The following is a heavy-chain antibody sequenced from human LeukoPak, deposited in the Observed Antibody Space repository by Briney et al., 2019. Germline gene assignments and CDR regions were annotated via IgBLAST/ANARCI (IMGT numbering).Heavy chain of an antibody. V-gene: IGHV7-4-1*02. Sequence: GASEKVSCKASGYTFTSYAMNWVRQAPGQGLEWMGWINTNTGNPTYAQGFTGRFVFSLDTSVSTAYLQISSLKAEDTAVYYCARDGGYYYGSGSYYILYNWFDPWGQGTLVTVSS. D-gene: IGHD3-10*01. CDR1: GYTFTSYA. CDR2: INTNTGNP. J-gene: IGHJ5*02. CDR3: ARDGGYYYGSGSYYILYNWFDP.